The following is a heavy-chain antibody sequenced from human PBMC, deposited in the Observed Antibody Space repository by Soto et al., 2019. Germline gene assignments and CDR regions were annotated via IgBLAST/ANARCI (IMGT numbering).Heavy chain of an antibody. CDR2: IYHAGSV. V-gene: IGHV4-38-2*01. J-gene: IGHJ5*02. CDR3: ARGRRGYCSSTSCERFDP. D-gene: IGHD2-2*01. Sequence: SETLSLTCAVSGYSIASGYYWAWIRQSPGKGLEWIGSIYHAGSVYYNPSLNGRVALSMDTSKNHFSLKLTSVTAADTAVYYCARGRRGYCSSTSCERFDPWGQGTLVIVSS. CDR1: GYSIASGYY.